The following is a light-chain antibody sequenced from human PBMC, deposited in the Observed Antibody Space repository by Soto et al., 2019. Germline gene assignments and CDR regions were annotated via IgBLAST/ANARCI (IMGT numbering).Light chain of an antibody. V-gene: IGKV3-15*01. CDR2: GAS. Sequence: EIVMTQSPATLSVSPGERATLSCRASQSVSKNLAWYQQKPGQAPRLLIYGASTRATGIPARFSGSGSGTEITLPISSLQSEDFAVYYCKQYNIWPSWTFVKGTKVEIK. CDR1: QSVSKN. CDR3: KQYNIWPSWT. J-gene: IGKJ1*01.